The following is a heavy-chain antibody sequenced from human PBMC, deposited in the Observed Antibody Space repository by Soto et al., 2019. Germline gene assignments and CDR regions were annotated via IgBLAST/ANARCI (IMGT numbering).Heavy chain of an antibody. V-gene: IGHV3-30*03. J-gene: IGHJ4*02. CDR2: ISYDGRNK. CDR3: ARDLGGWPDY. Sequence: GGSLRLSCAASGLTFSSYGMHWVRQAPGRGLEWVAGISYDGRNKYYVDSVKGRVTITRDTSASTAYMELSSLRSEDTAVYYCARDLGGWPDYWGQGTLVTVSS. CDR1: GLTFSSYG. D-gene: IGHD2-15*01.